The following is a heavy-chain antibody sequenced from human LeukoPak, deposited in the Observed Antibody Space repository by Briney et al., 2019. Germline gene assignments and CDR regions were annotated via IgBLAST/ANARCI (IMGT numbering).Heavy chain of an antibody. CDR1: GYSISSGYY. Sequence: SETLSLTCTVSGYSISSGYYWGWIRQPPGKGLEWIGSIYHSGSTYYNPSLKSRVTILVDTSKNQFSLKLSSVTAADTAVYYCARTVQLERRNAFDIWGQGTMVTVSS. CDR2: IYHSGST. V-gene: IGHV4-38-2*02. CDR3: ARTVQLERRNAFDI. J-gene: IGHJ3*02. D-gene: IGHD1-1*01.